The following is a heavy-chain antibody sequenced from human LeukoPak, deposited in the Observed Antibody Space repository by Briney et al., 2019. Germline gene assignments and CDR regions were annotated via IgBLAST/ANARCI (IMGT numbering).Heavy chain of an antibody. CDR3: TRWSITGSPFDY. V-gene: IGHV3-49*03. J-gene: IGHJ4*02. D-gene: IGHD1-20*01. CDR2: IRSKAYGGTT. CDR1: GFTFGDYA. Sequence: GRSLRLSCTASGFTFGDYAMSWFRQAPGKGLEWVGFIRSKAYGGTTEYAASVKGRFTISRDDSKSIAYRQMNSLKTEDTAVYYCTRWSITGSPFDYWGQGTLVTVSS.